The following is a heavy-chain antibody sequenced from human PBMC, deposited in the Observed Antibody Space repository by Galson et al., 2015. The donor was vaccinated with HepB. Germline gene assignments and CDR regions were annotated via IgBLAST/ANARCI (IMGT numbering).Heavy chain of an antibody. CDR1: GFTFSSYS. V-gene: IGHV3-21*01. CDR2: ISSSSSSYI. Sequence: SLRLSCAASGFTFSSYSMNWVRQAPGKGLEWVSSISSSSSSYIYYADSVKGRFTISRDNAKNSLYLQMNSLRAEDTVVYYCARENCSGGSCYSAWFDPWGQGTLVTVSS. D-gene: IGHD2-15*01. CDR3: ARENCSGGSCYSAWFDP. J-gene: IGHJ5*02.